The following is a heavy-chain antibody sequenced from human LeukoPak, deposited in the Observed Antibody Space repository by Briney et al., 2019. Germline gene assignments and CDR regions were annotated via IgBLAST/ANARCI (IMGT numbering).Heavy chain of an antibody. V-gene: IGHV3-23*01. J-gene: IGHJ4*02. CDR2: ISGSGGGT. Sequence: GGSLRLSCAASGFTFSSYAMNWVRQAPAKGLEWLSAISGSGGGTYYADSVKGRFTISRDNSKNTLYLQMNSLRAEDTAVYYCAKATSRMTTVTSPLGYWGQGTLVTVSS. D-gene: IGHD4-17*01. CDR3: AKATSRMTTVTSPLGY. CDR1: GFTFSSYA.